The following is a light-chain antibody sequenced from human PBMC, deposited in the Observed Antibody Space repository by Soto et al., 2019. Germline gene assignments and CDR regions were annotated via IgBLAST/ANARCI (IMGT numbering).Light chain of an antibody. J-gene: IGKJ4*02. Sequence: EIVLTQSPGTLSLSPGERATLSCRASQTITNISLAWYQQEPGQAPRLLIYGAVSRATGIPNRFSASGSGTEFSLTINKLEPGDSAVYYCQQYRRSPLTFGGGTK. CDR1: QTITNIS. CDR2: GAV. V-gene: IGKV3-20*01. CDR3: QQYRRSPLT.